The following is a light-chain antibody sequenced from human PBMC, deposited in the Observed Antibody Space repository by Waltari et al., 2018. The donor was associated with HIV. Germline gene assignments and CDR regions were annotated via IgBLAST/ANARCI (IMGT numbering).Light chain of an antibody. Sequence: IQMTQSPSILSASVGDRITIPCRASQNVDSWLAWYQQRPGRAPKLLLYKASTLEYGVPARFTGSGSGTNFTLTINSLHPDDFATYYCQQYNSDFYTFGQGTRLDLK. J-gene: IGKJ2*01. CDR2: KAS. V-gene: IGKV1-5*03. CDR3: QQYNSDFYT. CDR1: QNVDSW.